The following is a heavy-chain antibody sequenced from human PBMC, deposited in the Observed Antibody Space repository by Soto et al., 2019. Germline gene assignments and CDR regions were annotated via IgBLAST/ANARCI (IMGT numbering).Heavy chain of an antibody. V-gene: IGHV1-69*06. CDR2: IIPIFGTA. CDR1: GGTFSSYA. Sequence: ASVNVSCKASGGTFSSYAISWVRQAPGQGLEWMGGIIPIFGTANYAQKFQGRVTITADKSTSTAYMELSSLRSEDTAVYYCAREYRESSGELYYYYGMDVWGQGTTVSVSS. J-gene: IGHJ6*02. D-gene: IGHD3-22*01. CDR3: AREYRESSGELYYYYGMDV.